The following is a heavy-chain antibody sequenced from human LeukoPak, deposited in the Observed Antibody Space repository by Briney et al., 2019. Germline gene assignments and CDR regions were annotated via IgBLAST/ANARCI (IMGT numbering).Heavy chain of an antibody. CDR1: GCGFTSYG. CDR2: IYPGDSDT. CDR3: ALGFKGSGYYIDAFDI. J-gene: IGHJ3*02. Sequence: GEALQISCKGAGCGFTSYGIGWGRRMPGKGLEWMGIIYPGDSDTRYSPSFQGQVTISADKSISTAYLLWSSLKASDTAMYYCALGFKGSGYYIDAFDIWGQGTMVTVSS. V-gene: IGHV5-51*01. D-gene: IGHD3-22*01.